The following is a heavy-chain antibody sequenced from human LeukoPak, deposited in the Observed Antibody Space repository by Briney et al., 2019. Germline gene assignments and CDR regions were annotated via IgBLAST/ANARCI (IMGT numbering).Heavy chain of an antibody. CDR2: INGDGSAE. V-gene: IGHV3-7*01. Sequence: GGSLRLSCAASGFTFSSYWMSWVRQAPGKGLEWVANINGDGSAENCVDSVKGRFTISRDNAKNSLYLQMNSLKADDTAVYYCVNRAWLDYWGQGALVTVSS. CDR1: GFTFSSYW. J-gene: IGHJ4*02. D-gene: IGHD3-9*01. CDR3: VNRAWLDY.